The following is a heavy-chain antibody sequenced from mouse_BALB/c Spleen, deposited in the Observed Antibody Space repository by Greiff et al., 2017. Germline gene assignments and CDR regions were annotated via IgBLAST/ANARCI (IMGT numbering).Heavy chain of an antibody. V-gene: IGHV14-3*02. CDR3: ARSGGYRYDGAMDY. CDR1: GFNIKDTY. CDR2: IDPANGNT. J-gene: IGHJ2*01. D-gene: IGHD2-14*01. Sequence: EVQLQQSGAELVKPGASVKLSCTASGFNIKDTYMHWVKQRPEQGLEWIGRIDPANGNTKYDPKFQGKATITADTSSNTAYLQLSSLTSEDTAVYYCARSGGYRYDGAMDYWGQGTTLTVSS.